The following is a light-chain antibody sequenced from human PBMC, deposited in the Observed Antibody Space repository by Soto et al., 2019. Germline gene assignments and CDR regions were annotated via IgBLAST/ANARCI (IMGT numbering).Light chain of an antibody. CDR1: SSDVGTYKY. CDR2: DVS. CDR3: SSYTTSSTWV. Sequence: QSVLTQPASVSGSPGQSITISCTGTSSDVGTYKYVSWYQQHPGKAPKLMIYDVSNRPSGVSNRFSGSKSGNTASLTISGLQAEDEADYYRSSYTTSSTWVFGGGTKLTVL. V-gene: IGLV2-14*01. J-gene: IGLJ3*02.